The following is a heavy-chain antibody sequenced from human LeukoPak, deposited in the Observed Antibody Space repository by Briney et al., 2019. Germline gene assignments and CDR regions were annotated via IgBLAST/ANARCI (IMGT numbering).Heavy chain of an antibody. J-gene: IGHJ2*01. CDR3: AGSMVATSHWYFDL. CDR2: ISPYGGGT. V-gene: IGHV1-2*02. CDR1: GYTFTGYY. D-gene: IGHD5-12*01. Sequence: GASVKVSCKASGYTFTGYYMHWVRQAPGQGLEWMGWISPYGGGTNYAQKFQGRVTMTRDTSISTAYMELTSLRSEDTAVYYCAGSMVATSHWYFDLWGRGTLVTVSS.